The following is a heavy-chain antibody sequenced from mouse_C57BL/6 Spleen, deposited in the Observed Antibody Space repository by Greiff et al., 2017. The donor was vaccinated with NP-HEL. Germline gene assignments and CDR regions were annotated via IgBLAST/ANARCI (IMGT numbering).Heavy chain of an antibody. Sequence: EVMLVESGPELVKPGASVKMSCKASGYTFTDYNMHWVKQSHGKSLEWIGYINPNNGGTNYNQKFKGKATLTVNKSSSTAYMELRSLTSEDSAVYYCARPLLYYDYDVSFDYWGQGTTLTVSS. CDR3: ARPLLYYDYDVSFDY. D-gene: IGHD2-4*01. V-gene: IGHV1-22*01. CDR2: INPNNGGT. CDR1: GYTFTDYN. J-gene: IGHJ2*01.